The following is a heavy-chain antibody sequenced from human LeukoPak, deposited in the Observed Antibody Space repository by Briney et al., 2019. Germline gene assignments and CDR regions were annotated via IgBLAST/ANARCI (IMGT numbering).Heavy chain of an antibody. V-gene: IGHV3-11*04. D-gene: IGHD3-3*01. CDR3: ARDSRYYDFWSGYPPPDY. CDR1: GFTFSDYY. J-gene: IGHJ4*02. CDR2: ISSSGSTI. Sequence: GGSLRLSCAASGFTFSDYYMSWIRQAPGKGLEWVSYISSSGSTIYYADSVKGRFTISRDNAKNSLYLQMNSLRAEDTAVYYCARDSRYYDFWSGYPPPDYWGQGTLVIVSS.